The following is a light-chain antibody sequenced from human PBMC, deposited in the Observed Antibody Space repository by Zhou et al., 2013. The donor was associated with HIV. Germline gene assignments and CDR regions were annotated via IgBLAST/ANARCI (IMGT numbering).Light chain of an antibody. V-gene: IGKV1-5*03. Sequence: DIHLTQSPATLAASVGDLVVITCRASQSISDWLAWYQQKPGKAPKLLIYKASTLQSGVPSRFGGFGSGTEFSLTITSLQPEDFATYYCQQYNSYSSITFGQGTRLEI. CDR2: KAS. CDR3: QQYNSYSSIT. CDR1: QSISDW. J-gene: IGKJ5*01.